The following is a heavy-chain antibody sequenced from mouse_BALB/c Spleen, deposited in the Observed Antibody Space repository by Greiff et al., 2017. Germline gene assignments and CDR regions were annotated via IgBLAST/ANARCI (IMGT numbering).Heavy chain of an antibody. Sequence: EVKLQESGPGLVKPSQSLSLTCTVTGYSITSDYAWNWIRQFPGNKLEWMGYISYSGSTSYNPSLKSRISITRDTSKNQFFLQLNSVTTEDTATYYCAREGYGNYFYWYFDVWGAGTTVTVSS. V-gene: IGHV3-2*02. J-gene: IGHJ1*01. D-gene: IGHD2-1*01. CDR2: ISYSGST. CDR3: AREGYGNYFYWYFDV. CDR1: GYSITSDYA.